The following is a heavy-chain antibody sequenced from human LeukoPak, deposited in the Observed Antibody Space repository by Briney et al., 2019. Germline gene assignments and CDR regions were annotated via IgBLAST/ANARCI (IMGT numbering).Heavy chain of an antibody. J-gene: IGHJ5*02. CDR3: ARAQVGAPTDL. CDR1: GFPFSSYA. CDR2: IHGDGDNI. D-gene: IGHD1-26*01. V-gene: IGHV3-74*01. Sequence: GGSLRLSCAASGFPFSSYAMYWVRQAPGKGLVWVARIHGDGDNISYADSVRGRFTISRDNAKDTLYLHMNSLRPEDTAVYYCARAQVGAPTDLWGQGTLVNVSS.